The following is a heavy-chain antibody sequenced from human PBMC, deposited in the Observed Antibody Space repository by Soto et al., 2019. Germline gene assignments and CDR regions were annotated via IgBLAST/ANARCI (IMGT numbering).Heavy chain of an antibody. V-gene: IGHV3-23*01. J-gene: IGHJ4*02. CDR1: GFTFSSYA. CDR3: ATLGQLWSPGWYFDY. Sequence: GGSLRLSCAASGFTFSSYAMSWVRQAPGKGLEWVSAISGSGGSTYYADSVKGRFTISRDNSKNTLYLQMNSLRAEDTAVYYCATLGQLWSPGWYFDYWGQGTLVTVSS. CDR2: ISGSGGST. D-gene: IGHD5-18*01.